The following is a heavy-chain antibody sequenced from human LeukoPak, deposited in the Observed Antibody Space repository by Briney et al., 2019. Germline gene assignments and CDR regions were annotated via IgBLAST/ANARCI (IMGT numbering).Heavy chain of an antibody. CDR2: IDSDWTGT. CDR3: VRGGFSGD. V-gene: IGHV3-74*03. CDR1: GFAFSSDR. D-gene: IGHD1-26*01. Sequence: GGPLRLSCTASGFAFSSDRMHWVRQVPGKGLFCFSRIDSDWTGTMYADAVEGRFTISRDNAKNTLYLQMNSLRAEDAALYSCVRGGFSGDWGQGTLVTVSS. J-gene: IGHJ4*02.